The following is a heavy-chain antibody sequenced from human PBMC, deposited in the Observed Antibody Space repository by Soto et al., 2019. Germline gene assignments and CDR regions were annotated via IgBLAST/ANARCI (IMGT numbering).Heavy chain of an antibody. Sequence: EMQLVESGGGLVQPGGSLRLSCAASGFTFSSYTMHWVLQAPGKGLEYVSGIDSNGGSTYYANSVKGRFTISRDNSKNTLHLQMGSLRDEDMAVYYCARDPYYAKWGFDPWGQGTLFTVSS. CDR1: GFTFSSYT. D-gene: IGHD2-2*01. V-gene: IGHV3-64*01. J-gene: IGHJ5*02. CDR2: IDSNGGST. CDR3: ARDPYYAKWGFDP.